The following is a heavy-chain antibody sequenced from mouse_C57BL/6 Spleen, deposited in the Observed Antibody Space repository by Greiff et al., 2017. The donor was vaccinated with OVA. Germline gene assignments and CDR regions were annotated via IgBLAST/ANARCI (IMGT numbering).Heavy chain of an antibody. CDR1: GYTFTSYW. D-gene: IGHD2-3*01. V-gene: IGHV1-64*01. Sequence: VQLKQPGAELVKPGASVKLSCKASGYTFTSYWMHWVKQRPGQGLEWIGMIHPNSGSTNYNEKFKSKATLTVDKSSSTAYMQLSSLTSEDSAVYYCARLDDGYYLAWFAYWGQGTLVTVSA. CDR3: ARLDDGYYLAWFAY. J-gene: IGHJ3*01. CDR2: IHPNSGST.